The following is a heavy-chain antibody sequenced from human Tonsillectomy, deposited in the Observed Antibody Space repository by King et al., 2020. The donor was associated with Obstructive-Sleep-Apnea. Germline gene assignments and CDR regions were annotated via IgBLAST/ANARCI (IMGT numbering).Heavy chain of an antibody. D-gene: IGHD7-27*01. Sequence: QLQESGPGLVKPSQTLSLTCTVSGGSISRGDYYWSWIRQPPGKGLEWIGYIYYSGTTYYNPSLKSRITMSFDTSKNQISLKLNSVTAADTAVYYCVSLTEEEAIIDYWGQGTLVTVSS. CDR1: GGSISRGDYY. J-gene: IGHJ4*02. CDR3: VSLTEEEAIIDY. V-gene: IGHV4-30-4*01. CDR2: IYYSGTT.